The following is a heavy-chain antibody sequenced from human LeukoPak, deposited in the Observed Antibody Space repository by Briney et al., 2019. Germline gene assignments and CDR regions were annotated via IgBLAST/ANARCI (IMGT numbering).Heavy chain of an antibody. V-gene: IGHV1-18*01. Sequence: ASVKVSCKASGYTFTSYGISWVRQAPGQGLEWMGWISAYNGNTNYAQKLQGRVTMTTDTSTSAAYMELRSLRSDDTAVYYCARDGALWFGELSSRGNDYWGQGTLVTVSS. CDR3: ARDGALWFGELSSRGNDY. D-gene: IGHD3-10*01. J-gene: IGHJ4*02. CDR1: GYTFTSYG. CDR2: ISAYNGNT.